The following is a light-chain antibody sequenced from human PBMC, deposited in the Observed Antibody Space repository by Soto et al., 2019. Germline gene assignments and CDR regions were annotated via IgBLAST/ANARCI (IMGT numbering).Light chain of an antibody. V-gene: IGKV1-5*03. CDR2: KAS. CDR3: LQSNKWPLT. CDR1: QTISSW. Sequence: DIQITQSPYTLSGSVGDRVTITCRASQTISSWLAWYQQKPGKAPKLLIYKASTLKSGVPSRFSGSGSGTEFTLTISSLQPEDFGVYYCLQSNKWPLTFGQGTKVDI. J-gene: IGKJ1*01.